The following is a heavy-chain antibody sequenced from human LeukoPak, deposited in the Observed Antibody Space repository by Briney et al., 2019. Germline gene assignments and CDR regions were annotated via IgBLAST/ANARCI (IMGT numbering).Heavy chain of an antibody. J-gene: IGHJ3*02. D-gene: IGHD5-18*01. CDR1: GCSFTSYW. V-gene: IGHV5-51*01. CDR3: ARVTGDTAMVDAFDI. Sequence: GASLKISFQGSGCSFTSYWIGWVRQMPGKGLGGMGIIYPGDSDTRYSPSFQGQVTISADKSISTTYLQWSSLKDSDAAMYYCARVTGDTAMVDAFDIWGQGTMVTVSS. CDR2: IYPGDSDT.